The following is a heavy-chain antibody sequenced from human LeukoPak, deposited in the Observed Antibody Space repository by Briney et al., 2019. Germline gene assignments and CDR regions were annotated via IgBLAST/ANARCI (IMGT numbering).Heavy chain of an antibody. Sequence: GGSLRLSCAASGFTVSGNYMSWVRQAPGKGLEWVSSVWSGGTTYYADSVKGRFIISRDNSKNTLYLQMNSLRAEDTAVYYCARDGPGNYDSSSFDYWGQGTLVTVSS. J-gene: IGHJ4*02. CDR2: VWSGGTT. CDR3: ARDGPGNYDSSSFDY. D-gene: IGHD3-22*01. CDR1: GFTVSGNY. V-gene: IGHV3-53*01.